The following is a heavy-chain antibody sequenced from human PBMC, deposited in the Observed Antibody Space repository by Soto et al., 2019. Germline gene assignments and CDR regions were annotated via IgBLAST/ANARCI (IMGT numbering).Heavy chain of an antibody. Sequence: ASVKVSCKASGGTFSSYAISWVRQAPGQGLEWMGGIIPIFGTANYAQKFQGRVTITADESTSTAYMELSSLRSEDTAVYYCARDYGDYGIYYGMDVWGQGTTVTVSS. V-gene: IGHV1-69*13. CDR1: GGTFSSYA. D-gene: IGHD4-17*01. J-gene: IGHJ6*02. CDR2: IIPIFGTA. CDR3: ARDYGDYGIYYGMDV.